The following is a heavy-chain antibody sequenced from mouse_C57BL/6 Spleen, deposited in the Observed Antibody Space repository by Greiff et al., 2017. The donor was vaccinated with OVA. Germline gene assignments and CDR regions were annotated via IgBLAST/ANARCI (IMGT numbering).Heavy chain of an antibody. D-gene: IGHD4-1*02. CDR2: SRNKANDYTT. CDR3: ARDAPNWDAMDY. CDR1: GFTFSDFY. V-gene: IGHV7-1*01. Sequence: EVKLMESGGGLVQSGRSLRLSCATSGFTFSDFYMEWVRQAPGKGLEWIAASRNKANDYTTEYSASVKGRFIVSRDTSQSILYLQMNALRAEDTAIYYCARDAPNWDAMDYWGQGTSVTVSS. J-gene: IGHJ4*01.